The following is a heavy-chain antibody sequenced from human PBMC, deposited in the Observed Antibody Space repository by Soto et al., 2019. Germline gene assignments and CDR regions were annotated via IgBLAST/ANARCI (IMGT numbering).Heavy chain of an antibody. CDR2: IYYSGST. CDR3: ASVYGDYTRFVY. V-gene: IGHV4-39*01. D-gene: IGHD4-17*01. CDR1: GGSISSSSYY. J-gene: IGHJ4*02. Sequence: SETLSLTCTVSGGSISSSSYYWGWIRQPPGKGLEWIGSIYYSGSTYYNPSLKSRVTISVDTSKNQFSLKLSSVTAADTAVYYFASVYGDYTRFVYWGQGTLVTVSS.